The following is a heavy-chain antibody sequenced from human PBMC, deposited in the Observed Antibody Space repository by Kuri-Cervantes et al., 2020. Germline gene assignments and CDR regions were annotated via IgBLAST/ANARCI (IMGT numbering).Heavy chain of an antibody. CDR1: GASISSESYY. V-gene: IGHV4-39*01. D-gene: IGHD3-16*01. Sequence: GSLRLSCSVSGASISSESYYWGWIRQPPGKGLEWIGCILHSGNTYYNPSLKSRVIISVDTSKNQFSLKLNSVTAADTAVYYCARHGGESTLNHFDYWGQGTLVTVSS. CDR2: ILHSGNT. CDR3: ARHGGESTLNHFDY. J-gene: IGHJ4*02.